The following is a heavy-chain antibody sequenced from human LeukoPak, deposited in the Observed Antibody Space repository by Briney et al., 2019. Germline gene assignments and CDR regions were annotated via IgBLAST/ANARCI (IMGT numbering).Heavy chain of an antibody. Sequence: SETLSLTCTVSGGSISSYYWSWIRQPAGKGLEWIGRIYTSGSTNYNPSLKSRVTMSVDTSKNQFSLKLSSVTAADTAVYYCARAGYSSGWSLRDYYYYGMDVWGQGTTVTVSS. J-gene: IGHJ6*02. CDR1: GGSISSYY. CDR3: ARAGYSSGWSLRDYYYYGMDV. V-gene: IGHV4-4*07. D-gene: IGHD6-19*01. CDR2: IYTSGST.